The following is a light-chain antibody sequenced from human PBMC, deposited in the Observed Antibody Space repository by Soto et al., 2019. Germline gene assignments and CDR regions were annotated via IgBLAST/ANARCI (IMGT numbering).Light chain of an antibody. Sequence: DVQMTQSPSTLSASVGDRVTITCRASQNIVNCLAWYQQRPGKPPKILIYGASTLESGVPSRFSGSGSGTEFTLTITDLQPGDFATYFCQQYNTYSATFGQGTRLDNK. J-gene: IGKJ5*01. V-gene: IGKV1-5*01. CDR3: QQYNTYSAT. CDR2: GAS. CDR1: QNIVNC.